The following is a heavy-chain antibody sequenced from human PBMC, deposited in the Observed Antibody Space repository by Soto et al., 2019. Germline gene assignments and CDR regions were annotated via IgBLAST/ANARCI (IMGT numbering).Heavy chain of an antibody. D-gene: IGHD3-22*01. Sequence: VGSMRLSCAASGFTFSSYGMHWVRQAPGKGLEWVAVISYDGSNKYYADSVKGRFTISRDNSKNTLHLQMNSLRAEDTAVYYCAKEIYDSSGYYHYYYYYGMDVWGQGTTVTVSS. V-gene: IGHV3-30*18. CDR2: ISYDGSNK. CDR1: GFTFSSYG. J-gene: IGHJ6*02. CDR3: AKEIYDSSGYYHYYYYYGMDV.